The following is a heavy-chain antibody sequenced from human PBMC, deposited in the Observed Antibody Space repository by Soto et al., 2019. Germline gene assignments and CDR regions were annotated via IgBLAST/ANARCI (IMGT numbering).Heavy chain of an antibody. V-gene: IGHV1-69*01. CDR3: ARGGRTGFYGMDV. CDR2: IIPIFGTS. J-gene: IGHJ6*02. Sequence: QVQLVQSGAEVKKPGSSVKVSCKASGGTLSNYALSWVRQAPGQGLERVGGIIPIFGTSNYAQNSQGRVTITADESTITAYMELSSLRYEDTAVYYCARGGRTGFYGMDVWGQGTTVTVSS. D-gene: IGHD3-10*01. CDR1: GGTLSNYA.